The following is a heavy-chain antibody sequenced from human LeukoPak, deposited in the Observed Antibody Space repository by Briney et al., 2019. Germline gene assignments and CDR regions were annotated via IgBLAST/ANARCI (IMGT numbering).Heavy chain of an antibody. CDR3: AKVSSGWSKGFRGYYGMDV. J-gene: IGHJ6*02. V-gene: IGHV3-21*01. Sequence: PGGSLRLSCAASGFTFSNFTMNWVRQAPGKGLEWVSSISDSSRYIYYADSLKGRFTISRDNAKNSLSLQMNSLRAEDTAVYYCAKVSSGWSKGFRGYYGMDVWGQGTTVTVSS. D-gene: IGHD6-13*01. CDR1: GFTFSNFT. CDR2: ISDSSRYI.